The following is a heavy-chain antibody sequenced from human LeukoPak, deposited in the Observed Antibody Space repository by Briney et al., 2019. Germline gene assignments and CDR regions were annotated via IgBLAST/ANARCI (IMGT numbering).Heavy chain of an antibody. V-gene: IGHV3-30*02. J-gene: IGHJ4*02. CDR2: IRYDGSNK. Sequence: GGSLRLSCAASGFTFSSYGMHWVRQAPGKGLEWVTFIRYDGSNKYYAVSVKGRFTISRDNSKNTLYLQMGSLRAEDMAVYYCARSRLVVTGFDYWGQGTLVTVSS. CDR3: ARSRLVVTGFDY. CDR1: GFTFSSYG. D-gene: IGHD3-22*01.